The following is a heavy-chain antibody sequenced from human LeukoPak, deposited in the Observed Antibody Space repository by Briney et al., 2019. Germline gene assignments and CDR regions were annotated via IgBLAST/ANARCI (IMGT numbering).Heavy chain of an antibody. D-gene: IGHD5-12*01. CDR1: GVSFSTHW. J-gene: IGHJ5*02. CDR2: IRQDGSAK. CDR3: ARDGYGSSNVYPSYSWFDP. V-gene: IGHV3-7*01. Sequence: GGSLSLSCAASGVSFSTHWMTWVRQAPGKGLEWVASIRQDGSAKYYGDSVKGRFTISRDNAQNSLYLQMDSLTAEDTATYYCARDGYGSSNVYPSYSWFDPWGQGTLVTVSS.